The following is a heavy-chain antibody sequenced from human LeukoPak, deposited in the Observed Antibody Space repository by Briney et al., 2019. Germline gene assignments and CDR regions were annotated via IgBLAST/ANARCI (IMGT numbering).Heavy chain of an antibody. Sequence: GGSLRLSCAASKFTFNSYAIHWVRQAPGKGLECVAFISYDGSIKYYADSVKGRFTISRDNSKNTLYLQMNSLGAEDTAVYYCARTPLYYYGIDVWGQGTTVTVSS. V-gene: IGHV3-30*14. J-gene: IGHJ6*02. CDR3: ARTPLYYYGIDV. CDR1: KFTFNSYA. CDR2: ISYDGSIK.